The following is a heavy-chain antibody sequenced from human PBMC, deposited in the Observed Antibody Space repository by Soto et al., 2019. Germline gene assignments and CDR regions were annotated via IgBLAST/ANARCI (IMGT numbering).Heavy chain of an antibody. CDR1: GYTFTSYG. CDR2: ISAYNDNI. V-gene: IGHV1-18*01. D-gene: IGHD1-26*01. Sequence: ASVKVSCKASGYTFTSYGISWVRQAPGQGLEWMGWISAYNDNINYAQKLQGRVTMTTDTSTSTAYMELRSLRSDDTAVYFCARDQVGATGDYWGQGTLVTVSS. CDR3: ARDQVGATGDY. J-gene: IGHJ4*02.